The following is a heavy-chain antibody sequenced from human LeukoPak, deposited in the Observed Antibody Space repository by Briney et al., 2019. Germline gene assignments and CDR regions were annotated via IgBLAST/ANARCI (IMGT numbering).Heavy chain of an antibody. V-gene: IGHV4-4*07. CDR3: ARGSGPYYYYYMDV. Sequence: SETLSLTCTVSGGSVSSYYWSWIRQPAGKGLEWIGHIYSSGSTNCNPSLKSRVTMSVDTSKNQASLKLSSVTAADTAVYYCARGSGPYYYYYMDVWGKGTTVTVSS. D-gene: IGHD2-15*01. CDR2: IYSSGST. J-gene: IGHJ6*03. CDR1: GGSVSSYY.